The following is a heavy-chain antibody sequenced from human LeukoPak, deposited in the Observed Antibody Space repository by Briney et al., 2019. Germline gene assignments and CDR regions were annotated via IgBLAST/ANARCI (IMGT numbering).Heavy chain of an antibody. D-gene: IGHD5-12*01. J-gene: IGHJ4*02. Sequence: SETLSLTCALYGGSFSGYYWSWIRQPPGKVLEWIGEINHSGSPNYNPSLKSRVTISVDTSKNQLSLELSSVTAADTAVYHCARGGKWLRFPSGYWGQGTLVTVS. CDR1: GGSFSGYY. V-gene: IGHV4-34*01. CDR2: INHSGSP. CDR3: ARGGKWLRFPSGY.